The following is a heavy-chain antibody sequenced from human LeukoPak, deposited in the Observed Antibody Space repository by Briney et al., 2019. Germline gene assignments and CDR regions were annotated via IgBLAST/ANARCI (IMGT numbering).Heavy chain of an antibody. CDR2: INHSGST. CDR3: ARVAGYCSGGSCYRTRPFDY. V-gene: IGHV4-34*01. CDR1: GGSFSGYY. D-gene: IGHD2-15*01. Sequence: KTSETLSLTCAVYGGSFSGYYWSWIRQPPGKGLEWIGEINHSGSTNYNPSLKSRVTISVDTSKNQFSLKLSSVTAADTAVYYCARVAGYCSGGSCYRTRPFDYWGQRTLVTVSS. J-gene: IGHJ4*02.